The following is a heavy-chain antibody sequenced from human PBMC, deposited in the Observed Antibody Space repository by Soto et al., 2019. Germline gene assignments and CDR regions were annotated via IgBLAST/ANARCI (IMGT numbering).Heavy chain of an antibody. CDR1: GFTFSSYA. CDR2: ISGSGGST. V-gene: IGHV3-23*01. CDR3: AKYPVRGALKTLFARNYYMDV. Sequence: GGSLRLSCAASGFTFSSYAMSWVRQAPGKGLEWVSAISGSGGSTYYADSVKGRFTISRDNSKNTLYLQMNSLRAEDTAVYYCAKYPVRGALKTLFARNYYMDVWGKGTTVTVSS. D-gene: IGHD3-10*01. J-gene: IGHJ6*03.